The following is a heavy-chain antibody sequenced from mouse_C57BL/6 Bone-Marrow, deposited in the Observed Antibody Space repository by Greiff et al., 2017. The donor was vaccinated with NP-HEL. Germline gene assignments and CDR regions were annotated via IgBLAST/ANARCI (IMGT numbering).Heavy chain of an antibody. J-gene: IGHJ4*01. CDR3: ARNCRPYDYAYYYAMDY. CDR1: GFSLTSYA. Sequence: QVHVKQSGPGLVAPSQSLSITCTVSGFSLTSYAISWVRQPPGKGLEWLGVIWTGGGTNYNSALKSRLSISKDNSKSQVFLKMNSLQTDDTARYYCARNCRPYDYAYYYAMDYWGQGTSVTVSS. CDR2: IWTGGGT. D-gene: IGHD2-4*01. V-gene: IGHV2-9-1*01.